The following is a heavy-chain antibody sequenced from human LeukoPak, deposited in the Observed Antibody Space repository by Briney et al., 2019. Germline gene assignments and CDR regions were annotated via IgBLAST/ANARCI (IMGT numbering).Heavy chain of an antibody. D-gene: IGHD3-10*01. V-gene: IGHV1-18*01. J-gene: IGHJ5*02. Sequence: ASVKVSCKASGYTFTSYGISWVRQAPGQGLEWMGWISAYNGNTNYAQKLQGRVTMTTDTSTSTAYMELRSLRSDDTAVYYCARGKEYYYGSGSGGFDPWGQGTLVTVSS. CDR1: GYTFTSYG. CDR3: ARGKEYYYGSGSGGFDP. CDR2: ISAYNGNT.